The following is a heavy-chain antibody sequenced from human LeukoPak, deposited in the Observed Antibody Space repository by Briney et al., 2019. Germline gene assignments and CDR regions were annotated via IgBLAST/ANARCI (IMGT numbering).Heavy chain of an antibody. D-gene: IGHD5-24*01. CDR1: GYTLTELS. V-gene: IGHV3-7*01. CDR3: ARDTDGGF. Sequence: SCKVSGYTLTELSMHWVRQAPGKGLEWVANIKQDGSEKYYVDSVKGRFTISRDNAKNSLYLQMNSLRVEDSAMYYCARDTDGGFWGQGTLVTVSS. J-gene: IGHJ4*02. CDR2: IKQDGSEK.